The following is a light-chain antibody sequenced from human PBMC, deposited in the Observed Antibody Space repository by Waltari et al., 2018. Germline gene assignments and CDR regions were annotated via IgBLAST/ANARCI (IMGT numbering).Light chain of an antibody. V-gene: IGLV2-23*02. CDR2: EVN. CDR1: NSDVGHYNL. J-gene: IGLJ2*01. Sequence: QSALTQPASVSGSPGQSITISCTGSNSDVGHYNLVSWYQQHPGKAPKLLLYEVNQRPPGGSSRFSGSKSGITASLTISGLQAEDEADFYCCSYAGSTTWLFGGGTRLTVL. CDR3: CSYAGSTTWL.